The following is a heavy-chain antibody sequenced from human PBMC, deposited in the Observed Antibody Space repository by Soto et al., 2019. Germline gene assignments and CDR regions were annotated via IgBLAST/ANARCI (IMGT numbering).Heavy chain of an antibody. D-gene: IGHD6-19*01. V-gene: IGHV6-1*01. CDR2: TYYRSKWYN. CDR3: AREFPYSVSSVCYFDC. Sequence: SQTLSLTCAISGDSVSRKSAGWNWIRQSPSRGLEWLVRTYYRSKWYNEYAVSVKGRITINPDTTRNQFSLHPNSVTPEDTAVYYYAREFPYSVSSVCYFDCWRQEVLVSVS. J-gene: IGHJ4*02. CDR1: GDSVSRKSAG.